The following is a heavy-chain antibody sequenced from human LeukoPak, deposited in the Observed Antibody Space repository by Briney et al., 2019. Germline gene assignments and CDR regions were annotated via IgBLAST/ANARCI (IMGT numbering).Heavy chain of an antibody. V-gene: IGHV1-46*01. Sequence: ASVKVSCKASGYTFTSYYIHWVRQAPGQGLEWMGIINPSGGSTSYAQKFQGRVTMTRDMSTSTVYMELSSLRSEDTAVYYCARESIAAAADYWGQGTLVTVSS. CDR1: GYTFTSYY. CDR2: INPSGGST. D-gene: IGHD6-13*01. CDR3: ARESIAAAADY. J-gene: IGHJ4*02.